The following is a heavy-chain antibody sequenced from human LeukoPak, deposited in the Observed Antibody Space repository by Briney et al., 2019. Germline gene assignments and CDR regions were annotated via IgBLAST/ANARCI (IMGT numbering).Heavy chain of an antibody. CDR1: GFTFSSYE. CDR2: ISSSGSTI. D-gene: IGHD4-17*01. Sequence: GGSLRLSCAASGFTFSSYEMNWVRQAPGKGLEGVSYISSSGSTIYYADSVKGRFTISRDNAKNSLYLQMNSLRDVDTAVYFCARPTAVTLVDAFNIWGLGTMVTVSS. CDR3: ARPTAVTLVDAFNI. J-gene: IGHJ3*02. V-gene: IGHV3-48*03.